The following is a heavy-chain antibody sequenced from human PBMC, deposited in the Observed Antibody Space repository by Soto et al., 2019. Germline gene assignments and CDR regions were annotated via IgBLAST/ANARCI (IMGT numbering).Heavy chain of an antibody. D-gene: IGHD4-17*01. Sequence: SETLSLTCTVSGGSVSSGSYYWSWIRQPPGKGLEWIGYIYYSGSTNYNPSLKSRVTISVDTSKNQFSLKLSSVTAADTAVYYCAREAVTTGFRGIRDWGQGTLVTVSS. J-gene: IGHJ4*02. CDR3: AREAVTTGFRGIRD. CDR2: IYYSGST. CDR1: GGSVSSGSYY. V-gene: IGHV4-61*01.